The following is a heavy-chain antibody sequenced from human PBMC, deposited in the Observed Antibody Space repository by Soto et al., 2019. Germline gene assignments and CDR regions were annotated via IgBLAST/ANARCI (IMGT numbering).Heavy chain of an antibody. J-gene: IGHJ6*02. CDR1: GYPFTGYY. CDR3: ARDHLRRMATNPPRGPHSMDV. Sequence: XSVKVACKASGYPFTGYYMHWGRQAPGQGLEWMGWINPNSGGTNYAQKFQCRVTMTRDTSISTAYMELSRLRSDDTAVYYCARDHLRRMATNPPRGPHSMDVWGQRTTVTVSS. D-gene: IGHD5-12*01. V-gene: IGHV1-2*02. CDR2: INPNSGGT.